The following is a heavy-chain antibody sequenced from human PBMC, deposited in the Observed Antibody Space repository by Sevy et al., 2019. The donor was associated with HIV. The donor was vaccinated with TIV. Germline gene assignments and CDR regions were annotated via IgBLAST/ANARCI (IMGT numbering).Heavy chain of an antibody. V-gene: IGHV3-74*01. CDR2: INSDGSTT. CDR1: GFSFSRYF. CDR3: ARDTLGYGGNPNLDLDL. D-gene: IGHD4-17*01. Sequence: GGSLRLSCAASGFSFSRYFMHWVRQAPGKGLVWVSRINSDGSTTNYAYSVEGRFIVSRDNAKKTLYLELHSLRVEDTASYYCARDTLGYGGNPNLDLDLWGQGTLVTVSS. J-gene: IGHJ5*02.